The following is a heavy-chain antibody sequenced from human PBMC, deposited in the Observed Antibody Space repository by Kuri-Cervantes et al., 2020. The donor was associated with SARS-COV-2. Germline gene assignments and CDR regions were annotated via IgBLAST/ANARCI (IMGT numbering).Heavy chain of an antibody. CDR3: AKAGPYYYDSSGYPIDY. J-gene: IGHJ4*02. CDR2: IRYDGSNQ. CDR1: GFTFSSYG. Sequence: GESLKISCATSGFTFSSYGMHWVRQAPGKGLEWVTFIRYDGSNQYYGDSVKGRFTISRDSSKNTLYLQMNSLRAEDTAVYYCAKAGPYYYDSSGYPIDYWGQGTLVTVS. V-gene: IGHV3-30*02. D-gene: IGHD3-22*01.